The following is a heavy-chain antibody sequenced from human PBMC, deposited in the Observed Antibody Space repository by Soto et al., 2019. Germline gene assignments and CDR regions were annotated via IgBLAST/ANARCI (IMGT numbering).Heavy chain of an antibody. Sequence: QVQLVESGGGVVQPGRSLRLSCAASGFTFSSYGMHWVRQAPGKGLEWVAVVSYDGSQKYYADSVKGRFTISRDNSKNTLYLQMNSLRPEDTAVYYCAKGVAWGLRGEFDPWGQGTLVTVSS. CDR3: AKGVAWGLRGEFDP. CDR2: VSYDGSQK. D-gene: IGHD4-17*01. CDR1: GFTFSSYG. V-gene: IGHV3-30*18. J-gene: IGHJ5*02.